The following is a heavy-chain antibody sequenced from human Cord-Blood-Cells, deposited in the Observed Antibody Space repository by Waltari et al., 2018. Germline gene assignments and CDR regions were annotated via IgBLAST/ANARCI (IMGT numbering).Heavy chain of an antibody. CDR1: GFTFSSYG. V-gene: IGHV3-30*18. D-gene: IGHD3-10*01. CDR3: AKDWHYGSGSYYDY. CDR2: ISYHGSNK. J-gene: IGHJ4*02. Sequence: QVQLVESGGGVVQPGRSLRLSCAASGFTFSSYGMHWVRQAPGKGLEWVAVISYHGSNKYYAGSVKGRFTISRDKSKNTLYLQMNSLRAEDTAVYYCAKDWHYGSGSYYDYWGQGTLVTVSS.